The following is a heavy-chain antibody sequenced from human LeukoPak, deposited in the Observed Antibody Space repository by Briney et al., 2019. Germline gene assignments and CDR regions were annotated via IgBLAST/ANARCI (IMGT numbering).Heavy chain of an antibody. CDR1: GYTFTSYG. J-gene: IGHJ6*03. D-gene: IGHD6-13*01. Sequence: GASVKVSCKASGYTFTSYGISWVRQAPGQGLEWMGWISTYNADTDYAQKFQGRVTMTTDTSASTAYMELRSLRSDDTAVYYCARGAAAGTLFYYYYMDVWGKGTTVTVSS. CDR3: ARGAAAGTLFYYYYMDV. V-gene: IGHV1-18*01. CDR2: ISTYNADT.